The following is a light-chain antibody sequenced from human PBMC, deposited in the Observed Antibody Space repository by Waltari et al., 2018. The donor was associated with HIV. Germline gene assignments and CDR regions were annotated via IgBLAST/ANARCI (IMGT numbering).Light chain of an antibody. CDR3: QQYDTSMST. V-gene: IGKV3-20*01. CDR1: QSLRNNF. Sequence: EIVLTQSPGTLSLSPGERATLSCRASQSLRNNFLAWYQQKVGQAPSLLIYGASRRATGIPNRFSGSGSGTDFTLTVTRLEPEDFAVYYCQQYDTSMSTFGQGSKLEMK. CDR2: GAS. J-gene: IGKJ2*01.